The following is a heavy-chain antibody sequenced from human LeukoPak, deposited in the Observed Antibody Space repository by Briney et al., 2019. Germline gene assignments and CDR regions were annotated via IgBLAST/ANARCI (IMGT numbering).Heavy chain of an antibody. Sequence: GGSLRLSCAASGFMFSSYSMNWVRQAPEKGLEWISYISASTSSIYFADSVKGRFTVSRDNAKNSLYLQMNSLRAEDTAVYYCAREIITGTFDYWGQGTLVTVSS. CDR1: GFMFSSYS. J-gene: IGHJ4*02. CDR2: ISASTSSI. V-gene: IGHV3-48*01. CDR3: AREIITGTFDY. D-gene: IGHD1-20*01.